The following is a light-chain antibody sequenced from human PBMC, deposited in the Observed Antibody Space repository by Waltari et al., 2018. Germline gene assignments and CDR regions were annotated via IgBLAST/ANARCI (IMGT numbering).Light chain of an antibody. Sequence: SALTQPASVSASHGQSITISCTGTSGDVGGYNFVSWDPQHTGKAPIVIIFAISKRPSVVSNRFSGSNSGHTASLTISGLQAEDEANYYCCAYVGYSTWVFGGGTKLTVV. J-gene: IGLJ3*02. CDR1: SGDVGGYNF. CDR3: CAYVGYSTWV. V-gene: IGLV2-23*02. CDR2: AIS.